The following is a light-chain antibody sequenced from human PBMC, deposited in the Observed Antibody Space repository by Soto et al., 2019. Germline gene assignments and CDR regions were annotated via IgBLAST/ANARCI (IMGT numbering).Light chain of an antibody. J-gene: IGLJ1*01. Sequence: QSALTQPASVSGSPGQSITISCTGTSSDVGAYNRVSWYQQHSGKAPKLMIYEVSNRPSGVSNRFSGSKSGNTASLTISGLQAEDEADYYCCSYAGSYSYVFGTGTKVTVL. CDR2: EVS. CDR3: CSYAGSYSYV. V-gene: IGLV2-14*01. CDR1: SSDVGAYNR.